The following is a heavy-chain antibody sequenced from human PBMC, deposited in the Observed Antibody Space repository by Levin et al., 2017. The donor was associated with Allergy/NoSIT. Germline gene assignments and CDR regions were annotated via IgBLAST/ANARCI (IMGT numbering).Heavy chain of an antibody. V-gene: IGHV3-33*01. CDR2: IWYDGSNK. J-gene: IGHJ6*02. D-gene: IGHD6-6*01. CDR1: GFTFSSYG. CDR3: ARDAYSSSSNYYDYGMDV. Sequence: LSLTCAASGFTFSSYGMHWVRQAPGKGLEWVAVIWYDGSNKYYADSVKGRFTISRDNSKNTLYLQMNSLRAEDTAVYYCARDAYSSSSNYYDYGMDVWGQGTTVTVSS.